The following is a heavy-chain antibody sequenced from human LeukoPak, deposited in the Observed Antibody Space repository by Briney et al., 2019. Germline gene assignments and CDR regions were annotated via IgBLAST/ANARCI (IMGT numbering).Heavy chain of an antibody. CDR3: ARDIYSVSLDY. CDR2: INHSGST. J-gene: IGHJ4*02. D-gene: IGHD1-26*01. CDR1: GGSFSGYY. Sequence: SETLSLTCAVYGGSFSGYYWSWIRQPPGKGLEWIGEINHSGSTNYNPSLKSRVTISVDTSKNQFSLKLSSVTAADTAVYYCARDIYSVSLDYWGQGTLVTVSS. V-gene: IGHV4-34*01.